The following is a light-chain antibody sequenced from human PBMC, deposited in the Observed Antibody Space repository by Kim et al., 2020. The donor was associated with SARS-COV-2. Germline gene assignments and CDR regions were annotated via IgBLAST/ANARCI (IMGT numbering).Light chain of an antibody. CDR2: QDS. V-gene: IGLV3-1*01. Sequence: VAPGPTASITCSGDKLGDKYACWYQQKPGQSPVLVIYQDSKRPSGIPERFSGSNSGNTATLTISGTQAMDEADYYCQAWDSSTAVFGGGTQLTVL. CDR3: QAWDSSTAV. J-gene: IGLJ3*02. CDR1: KLGDKY.